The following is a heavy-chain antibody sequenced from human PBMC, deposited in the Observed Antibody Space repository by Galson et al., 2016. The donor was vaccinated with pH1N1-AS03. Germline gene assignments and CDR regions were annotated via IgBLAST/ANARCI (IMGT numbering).Heavy chain of an antibody. CDR3: ARVSAGLTGYYYAMGV. CDR1: GYTFTSYY. Sequence: SVKVSCKASGYTFTSYYIHWVRQAPGQGREWMGIINPSDGNTNYAQRFQGRVTMTRDTSTSTVYMELSSLRSGDTAVYYCARVSAGLTGYYYAMGVWGQGTTVTVSS. D-gene: IGHD4/OR15-4a*01. CDR2: INPSDGNT. J-gene: IGHJ6*02. V-gene: IGHV1-46*01.